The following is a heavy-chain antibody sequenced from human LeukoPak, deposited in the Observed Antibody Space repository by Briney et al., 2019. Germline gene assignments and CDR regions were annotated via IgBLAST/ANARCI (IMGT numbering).Heavy chain of an antibody. J-gene: IGHJ5*02. D-gene: IGHD6-6*01. CDR2: IYTSGST. CDR3: ARSPRGSSSLAGIWFDP. V-gene: IGHV4-61*02. Sequence: SETLSLTCTVSGGSISSSAYYWSWIRQPAGKGLEWIGRIYTSGSTNYNPSLKSRVTMSVDTSKNQFSLKLSSVTAADTAVYYCARSPRGSSSLAGIWFDPWGQGTLVTVSS. CDR1: GGSISSSAYY.